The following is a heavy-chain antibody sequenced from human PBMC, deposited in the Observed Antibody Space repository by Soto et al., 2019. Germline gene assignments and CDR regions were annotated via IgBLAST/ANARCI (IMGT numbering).Heavy chain of an antibody. V-gene: IGHV3-48*02. J-gene: IGHJ6*01. CDR1: GFTFSKYI. CDR2: ISRSSSTI. Sequence: PGWSLRLSCAASGFTFSKYILNWVRHAPGKGLEWISSISRSSSTIYYADSVKGRFTISRDNAKNSLSLEMNSLRDEDTAVYYCGRTGIEQSGTMYGMDVWLQWTKVTVSS. CDR3: GRTGIEQSGTMYGMDV. D-gene: IGHD3-9*01.